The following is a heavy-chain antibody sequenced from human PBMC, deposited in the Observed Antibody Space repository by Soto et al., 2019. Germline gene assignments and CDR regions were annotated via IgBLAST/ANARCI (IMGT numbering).Heavy chain of an antibody. CDR1: GGSISSGGYY. D-gene: IGHD6-13*01. V-gene: IGHV4-31*03. CDR2: IYYSGST. Sequence: PSETLSLTCTVSGGSISSGGYYWSWIRQHPGKGLEWIGYIYYSGSTYYNPSLKSRVTISVDTSKNQFSLKLSSVTAADTAVYYCAREILYSSSWYRVDVWGQGATVTVSS. CDR3: AREILYSSSWYRVDV. J-gene: IGHJ6*02.